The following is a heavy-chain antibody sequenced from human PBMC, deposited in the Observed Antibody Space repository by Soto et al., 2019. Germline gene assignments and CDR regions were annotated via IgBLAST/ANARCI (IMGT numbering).Heavy chain of an antibody. CDR2: INNGGSS. J-gene: IGHJ2*01. D-gene: IGHD3-10*01. CDR3: ARGRGDGYNQNWYFDL. V-gene: IGHV4-34*01. Sequence: QVHLQQWGAGLLKPSETLSLTCAVYGGSFSGYYWSWIRRPPGKGLEWIGEINNGGSSNYNPSLKSRGSMSVGTSNNQFSLKLTSVTAADTAVYYCARGRGDGYNQNWYFDLWGRGTLVTVSS. CDR1: GGSFSGYY.